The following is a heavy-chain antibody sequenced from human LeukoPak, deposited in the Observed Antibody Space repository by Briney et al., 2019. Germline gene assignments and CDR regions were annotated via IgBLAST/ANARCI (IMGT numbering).Heavy chain of an antibody. Sequence: ASVKVSCKASGYTFTSYDINWVRQATGQGLEWMGWMNPNSGNTGYAQKFQGRVTMTEDTSTDTAYMELSSLRSEDTAVYYCATGLLVDIVATSYWGQGTLVTVSS. CDR3: ATGLLVDIVATSY. CDR1: GYTFTSYD. D-gene: IGHD5-12*01. J-gene: IGHJ4*02. V-gene: IGHV1-8*01. CDR2: MNPNSGNT.